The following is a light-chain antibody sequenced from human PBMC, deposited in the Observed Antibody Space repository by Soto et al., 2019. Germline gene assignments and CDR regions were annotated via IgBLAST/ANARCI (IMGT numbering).Light chain of an antibody. V-gene: IGKV3-20*01. Sequence: EIVLTHSPGTLSLSPWEVATLSCRASQSVSSTYLAWYQQKAGQAPRLLIYGASSRATGIPDRFSGSGSGTDFTLTISRLEPEDFAVHYCQQYGSSPQTFGQGTKVDIK. CDR1: QSVSSTY. CDR2: GAS. J-gene: IGKJ1*01. CDR3: QQYGSSPQT.